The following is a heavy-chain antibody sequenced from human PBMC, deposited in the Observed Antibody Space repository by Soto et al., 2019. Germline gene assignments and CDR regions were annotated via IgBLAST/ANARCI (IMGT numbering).Heavy chain of an antibody. CDR3: ATTPLNYYDSSGNLNNWFDP. CDR2: IYYSGST. J-gene: IGHJ5*02. Sequence: SETLSLTCTVSGGSISSGDYYWSWIRQPPGKGLEWIGHIYYSGSTYYNPSLKSRVTISVDTSKNQFSLKLSSVTAADTAVYYCATTPLNYYDSSGNLNNWFDPWGQGTLVT. D-gene: IGHD3-22*01. CDR1: GGSISSGDYY. V-gene: IGHV4-30-4*01.